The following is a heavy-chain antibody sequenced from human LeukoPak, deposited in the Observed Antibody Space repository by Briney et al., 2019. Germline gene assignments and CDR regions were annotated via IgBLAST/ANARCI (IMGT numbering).Heavy chain of an antibody. CDR1: GFTFSNYE. CDR2: IYRGGNT. Sequence: GGSLRLSCAASGFTFSNYEMNWVRQAPGQGLEWVSVIYRGGNTYYADSVKGRFSISRDNSKNTVYLQMNSLRVEDTAVYYCTTFSYAGNAGGSAGSWGQGTLVTVSS. J-gene: IGHJ5*02. V-gene: IGHV3-53*01. D-gene: IGHD4-23*01. CDR3: TTFSYAGNAGGSAGS.